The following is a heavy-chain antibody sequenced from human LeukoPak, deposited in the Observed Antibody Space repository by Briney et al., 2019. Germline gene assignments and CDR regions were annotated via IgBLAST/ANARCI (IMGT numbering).Heavy chain of an antibody. CDR3: ARGGARHTRLHYYYYMDV. J-gene: IGHJ6*03. CDR2: IRHDGSNK. Sequence: GGSLRLSCAASGFTFSSYAMHWVRQAPGKGLEWVAVIRHDGSNKYYADSVKGRFTISRDNSKNTLYLQMNSLRAEDTAVYYCARGGARHTRLHYYYYMDVWGKGTTVTVSS. CDR1: GFTFSSYA. V-gene: IGHV3-30*02. D-gene: IGHD3-16*01.